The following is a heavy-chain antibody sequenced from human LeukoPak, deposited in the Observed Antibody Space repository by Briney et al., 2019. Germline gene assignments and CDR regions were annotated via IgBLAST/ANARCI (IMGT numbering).Heavy chain of an antibody. V-gene: IGHV4-4*07. CDR1: GGSISSYH. CDR3: ARDRSVATYSYYYYYMDV. D-gene: IGHD5-12*01. J-gene: IGHJ6*03. Sequence: TASETLSLTCTVSGGSISSYHWSWIRQPAGKGLEWIGRIYTSGSTNYNPSLKSRVTMSVDTSKNQFSLKLSSVTAADTAVYYCARDRSVATYSYYYYYMDVWGKGTTVTISS. CDR2: IYTSGST.